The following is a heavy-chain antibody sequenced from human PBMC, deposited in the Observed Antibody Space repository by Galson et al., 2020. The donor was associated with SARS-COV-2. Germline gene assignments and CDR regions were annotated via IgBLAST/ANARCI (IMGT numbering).Heavy chain of an antibody. V-gene: IGHV3-15*01. CDR1: GLTFSNAS. CDR2: IKSKTDGGTT. CDR3: TADVPGRGVGEFDY. Sequence: KSGGSLRLSCAASGLTFSNASMSWVRQAPGKGLEWVGRIKSKTDGGTTDYPAPVKGRSTTSRDESKNTMYLQMTNLQTEDTAIYYCTADVPGRGVGEFDYWGQGTLVTVSS. D-gene: IGHD3-16*01. J-gene: IGHJ4*02.